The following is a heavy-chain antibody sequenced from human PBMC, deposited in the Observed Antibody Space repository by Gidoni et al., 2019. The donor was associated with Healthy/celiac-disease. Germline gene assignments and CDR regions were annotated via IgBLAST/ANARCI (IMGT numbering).Heavy chain of an antibody. D-gene: IGHD6-13*01. Sequence: EVQLLESGGGLDKPGGSLRLSAAASGFTFSSASMNWVRQAQGKGLEWVSSMMSSSSYIYYADSVKGRFTISRDNAKNSLYLQMNSLRAEDTAVYYCARDRLRYGSSWDNWFDPWGQGTLVTVSS. CDR2: MMSSSSYI. V-gene: IGHV3-21*01. J-gene: IGHJ5*02. CDR1: GFTFSSAS. CDR3: ARDRLRYGSSWDNWFDP.